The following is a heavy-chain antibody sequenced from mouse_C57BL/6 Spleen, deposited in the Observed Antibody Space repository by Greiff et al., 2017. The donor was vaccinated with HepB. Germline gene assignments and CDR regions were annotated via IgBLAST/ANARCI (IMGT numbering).Heavy chain of an antibody. CDR1: GYSITSGYD. CDR2: ISYSGST. V-gene: IGHV3-1*01. Sequence: DVKLVESGPGMVKPSQSLSLTCTVTGYSITSGYDWHWIRHFPGNKLEWMGYISYSGSTNYNPSLKSRISITHDTSKNHFFLKLNSVTTEDTATYYCARSTYGWFAYWGQGTLVTVSA. D-gene: IGHD1-1*01. J-gene: IGHJ3*01. CDR3: ARSTYGWFAY.